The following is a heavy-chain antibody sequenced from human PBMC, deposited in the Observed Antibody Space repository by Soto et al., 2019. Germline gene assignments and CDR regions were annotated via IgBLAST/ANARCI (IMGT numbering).Heavy chain of an antibody. CDR3: RVGYYYDSSGYYYFEY. J-gene: IGHJ4*02. CDR2: INSDGSST. V-gene: IGHV3-74*01. Sequence: PVGSLRLSCASSGFTFSSYWMHCVRQAPGKGLVWVSRINSDGSSTSYADSVKGRFTISRDNAKNTLYLQMNSLRAEDTAVYYCRVGYYYDSSGYYYFEYWGQGTLVTVS. CDR1: GFTFSSYW. D-gene: IGHD3-22*01.